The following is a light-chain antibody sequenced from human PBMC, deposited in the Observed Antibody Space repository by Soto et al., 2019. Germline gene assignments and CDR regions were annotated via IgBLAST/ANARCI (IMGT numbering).Light chain of an antibody. CDR1: QSISSW. V-gene: IGKV1-5*01. CDR3: QQYNSYSYT. CDR2: DAS. Sequence: DIQMTQSPSTLYASVGDRVTITCRASQSISSWLAWYQQKPGKAPKLLIYDASSLESGVPSRFSGSGSGTEFTLTISSLQPDDFATYYCQQYNSYSYTFGQGTKLEIK. J-gene: IGKJ2*01.